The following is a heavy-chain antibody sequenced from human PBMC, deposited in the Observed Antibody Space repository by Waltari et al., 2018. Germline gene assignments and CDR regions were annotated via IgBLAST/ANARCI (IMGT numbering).Heavy chain of an antibody. V-gene: IGHV3-23*04. CDR3: AKERGTERGY. J-gene: IGHJ4*02. Sequence: EVQLVESGGGLVQPGGSLRLSCAVSGFTFSTYAMTWVRQAPGKGLEWVSAIRGSGGNTYYADSVKGRFTISRDNSKNTLYLQMISLRADDTAVYYCAKERGTERGYWGQGTLVTVSS. CDR2: IRGSGGNT. CDR1: GFTFSTYA. D-gene: IGHD3-16*01.